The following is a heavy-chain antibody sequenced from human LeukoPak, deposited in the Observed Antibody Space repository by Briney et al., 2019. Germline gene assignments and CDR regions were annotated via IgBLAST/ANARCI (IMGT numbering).Heavy chain of an antibody. V-gene: IGHV3-23*01. Sequence: GGSLRLSCAASGFTFSDYYMSWIRQAPGKGLEWLSAISGSGGSTYYADSVKGRFTISRDNSKNTLYLQMNSLRAEDTAVYYCTKGTIWLPFDYWGQGTLVTVSS. CDR2: ISGSGGST. D-gene: IGHD5-18*01. CDR1: GFTFSDYY. CDR3: TKGTIWLPFDY. J-gene: IGHJ4*02.